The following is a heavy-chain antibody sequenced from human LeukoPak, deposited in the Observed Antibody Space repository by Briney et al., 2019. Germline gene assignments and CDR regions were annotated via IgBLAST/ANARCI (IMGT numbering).Heavy chain of an antibody. CDR1: GFTFSSYA. CDR3: ARGYRIAVPGTAAFDY. CDR2: ISGSGGST. V-gene: IGHV3-23*01. J-gene: IGHJ4*02. D-gene: IGHD6-13*01. Sequence: GGSLRLSCAASGFTFSSYAMSWVRQAPGKGLEWVSAISGSGGSTYYADSVKGRFTISRDNSKNTLYLQMNSLRAEDTAVYYCARGYRIAVPGTAAFDYWGQGTLVTVSS.